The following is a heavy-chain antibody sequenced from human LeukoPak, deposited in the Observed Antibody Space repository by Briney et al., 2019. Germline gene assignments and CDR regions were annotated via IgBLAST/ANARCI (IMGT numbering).Heavy chain of an antibody. V-gene: IGHV3-30*18. CDR1: GFTFSSYG. CDR3: AKAMYSSSPHFDY. Sequence: GGSLRLSCAASGFTFSSYGMHWVRQAPGKGLEWVAVISYDGSNKYYADSVKGRFTISRDNSKNTLYLQMNSLRAEDTAVYYCAKAMYSSSPHFDYRGQGTLVTVSS. J-gene: IGHJ4*02. CDR2: ISYDGSNK. D-gene: IGHD6-6*01.